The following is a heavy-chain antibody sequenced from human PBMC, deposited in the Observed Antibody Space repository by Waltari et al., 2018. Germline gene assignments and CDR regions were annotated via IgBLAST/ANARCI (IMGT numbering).Heavy chain of an antibody. CDR1: GDSVSSGPYF. D-gene: IGHD1-26*01. J-gene: IGHJ5*02. CDR2: MFYSGNT. CDR3: ARDRSGTINSFDP. V-gene: IGHV4-39*07. Sequence: QLQLQESGPRLVKPAETLSLTCTVSGDSVSSGPYFWAWIRQPPGKGLAWLGSMFYSGNTYHNSSLKRRVTISVDTSKNQVSLQLKSVTAADTAVYFCARDRSGTINSFDPWGRGTLVTVSS.